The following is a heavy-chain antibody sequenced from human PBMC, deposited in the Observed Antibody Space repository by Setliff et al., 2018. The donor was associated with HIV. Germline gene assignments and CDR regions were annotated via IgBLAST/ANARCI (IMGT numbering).Heavy chain of an antibody. J-gene: IGHJ4*02. CDR1: GGSISSGSYY. CDR3: AREPTLYCGGDCYFDY. Sequence: SETLSLTCTVSGGSISSGSYYCSWIRQPAGKGLEWIGHIYTSGSTNYNPSPKSRVTISVDTSKNQFSLKLSSVTAADTAVYYCAREPTLYCGGDCYFDYWGQGTLVTVSS. V-gene: IGHV4-61*09. D-gene: IGHD2-21*02. CDR2: IYTSGST.